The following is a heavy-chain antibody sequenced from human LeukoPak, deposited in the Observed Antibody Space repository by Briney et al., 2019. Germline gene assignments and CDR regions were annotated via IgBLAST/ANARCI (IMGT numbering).Heavy chain of an antibody. J-gene: IGHJ6*02. CDR3: ATQGPKDIVVVPAALGHYYYGMDV. D-gene: IGHD2-2*01. CDR1: GGSISSSSYY. CDR2: IYYSGST. V-gene: IGHV4-39*01. Sequence: SETLSLTCTVSGGSISSSSYYWGWIRQPPGKGLEWIGSIYYSGSTYYNPSLKSRVTISVDTSKNQFSLKLSSVTAADTAVYYCATQGPKDIVVVPAALGHYYYGMDVWGQGTTVTVSS.